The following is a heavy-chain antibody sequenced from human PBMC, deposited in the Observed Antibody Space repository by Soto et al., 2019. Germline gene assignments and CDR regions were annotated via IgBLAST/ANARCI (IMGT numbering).Heavy chain of an antibody. CDR2: ISAYNGNT. Sequence: ASVKVSCKASGYTFTSYCISWVRQAPGQGLEWMGWISAYNGNTNYAQKLQGRVTMTTDTSTSTAYMELRSLRSDDTAVYYCARDQGYSGLGDYYYGMDVWGQGTTVTVSS. CDR1: GYTFTSYC. CDR3: ARDQGYSGLGDYYYGMDV. D-gene: IGHD1-1*01. V-gene: IGHV1-18*01. J-gene: IGHJ6*02.